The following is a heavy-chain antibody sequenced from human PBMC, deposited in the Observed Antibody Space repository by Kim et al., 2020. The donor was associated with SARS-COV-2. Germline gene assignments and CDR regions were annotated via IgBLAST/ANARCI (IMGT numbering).Heavy chain of an antibody. V-gene: IGHV3-23*01. J-gene: IGHJ4*02. D-gene: IGHD3-3*01. CDR3: AKSRTGPGGFWSGPSSY. CDR2: ISGSGGST. Sequence: GGSLRLSCAASGFTFSSYAMSWVRQAPGKGLEWVSAISGSGGSTYYADSVKGRFTISRDNSKNTLYLQMNSLRAEDTAVYYCAKSRTGPGGFWSGPSSYWGQGTLVTVSS. CDR1: GFTFSSYA.